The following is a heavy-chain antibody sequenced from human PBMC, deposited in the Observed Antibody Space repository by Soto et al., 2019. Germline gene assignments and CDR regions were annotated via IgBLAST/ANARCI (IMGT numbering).Heavy chain of an antibody. CDR1: GYTFTSYD. Sequence: QVQLVQSGAEVKKPGASVKVSCKASGYTFTSYDINWVRQATGQGLEWMGWMNPNSGNTGYAQKFQGRVTMTRNTXXSXAXXELSSLRSEDTAVYYCARGFGRDVDYHYYYYGMDVWGQGTTVTVSS. V-gene: IGHV1-8*01. CDR2: MNPNSGNT. CDR3: ARGFGRDVDYHYYYYGMDV. J-gene: IGHJ6*02. D-gene: IGHD4-17*01.